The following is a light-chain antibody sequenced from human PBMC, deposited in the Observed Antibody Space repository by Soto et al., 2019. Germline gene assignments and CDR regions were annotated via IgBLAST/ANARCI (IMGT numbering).Light chain of an antibody. CDR1: QSVDTC. Sequence: DIQMTQSPSTLSASVGDRVTITCQASQSVDTCLAWYQQKPGKAPHLLIYKASSLQTGVPSRFSGSGPVTEFTLTISSLQPDDFATYYCQPFYRYPRTFGQGTKVDIK. V-gene: IGKV1-5*03. CDR2: KAS. CDR3: QPFYRYPRT. J-gene: IGKJ1*01.